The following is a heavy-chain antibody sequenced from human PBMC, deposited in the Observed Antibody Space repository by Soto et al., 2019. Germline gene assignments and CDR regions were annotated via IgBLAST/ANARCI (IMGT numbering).Heavy chain of an antibody. CDR2: VSSDGTNK. D-gene: IGHD1-26*01. Sequence: AGSLRLSCAASVFTVSSYGMHWVRQAPGKGLEWVAVVSSDGTNKYYADSVKGRLTISRDNSKNTMFLLMNSRRAEDTAVYYCARDAGNSGSYSKYFPHWGQGTLVTVSS. V-gene: IGHV3-30*03. CDR3: ARDAGNSGSYSKYFPH. J-gene: IGHJ1*01. CDR1: VFTVSSYG.